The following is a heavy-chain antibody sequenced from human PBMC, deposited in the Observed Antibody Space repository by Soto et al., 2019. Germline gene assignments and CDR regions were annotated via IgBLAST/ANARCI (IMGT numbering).Heavy chain of an antibody. D-gene: IGHD3-22*01. CDR1: GFTFSTYA. CDR3: ARDGNTYYYDRQDY. Sequence: QVQLVESGGGVVQPGRSLRLSCAASGFTFSTYAMNWVRQAPGKGLEWVALISSDGGNKYYADSVKGRFTISRDNSKNPRYLQMKSLRGEDTAVYYCARDGNTYYYDRQDYWGQGSLVTVSS. V-gene: IGHV3-30-3*01. J-gene: IGHJ4*02. CDR2: ISSDGGNK.